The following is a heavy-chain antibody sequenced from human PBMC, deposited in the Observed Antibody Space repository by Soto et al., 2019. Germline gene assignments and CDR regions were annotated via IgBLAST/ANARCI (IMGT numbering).Heavy chain of an antibody. CDR1: GYRFTSYL. D-gene: IGHD1-26*01. CDR2: INPSSGST. CDR3: ARGGYSGSYSLADGLDI. V-gene: IGHV1-46*01. Sequence: QVQLVQSGAEVKKPGASVNGSCKASGYRFTSYLIHWVRQAPGQGLEWMGMINPSSGSTTYAQKSQGRVTLTRDTPTSTVYMALSSLRSEATAFYYCARGGYSGSYSLADGLDIWGQGTMVTVSS. J-gene: IGHJ3*02.